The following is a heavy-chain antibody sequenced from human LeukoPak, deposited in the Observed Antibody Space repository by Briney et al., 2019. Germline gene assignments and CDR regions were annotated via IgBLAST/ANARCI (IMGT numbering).Heavy chain of an antibody. CDR3: ARENPGYCSSTSCYENYYGMDV. CDR2: IYTSGST. J-gene: IGHJ6*02. Sequence: PSETLSLTCTVSGGSISSYYWSWIRQPAGKGLEWIGRIYTSGSTNYNPSLKSRVTISVDTSKNQFSLKLSSVTAADTAVYYCARENPGYCSSTSCYENYYGMDVWGQGTTVTVSS. CDR1: GGSISSYY. V-gene: IGHV4-4*07. D-gene: IGHD2-2*01.